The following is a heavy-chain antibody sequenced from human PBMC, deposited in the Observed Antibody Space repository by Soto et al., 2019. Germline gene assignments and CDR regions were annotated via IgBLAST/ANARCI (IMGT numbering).Heavy chain of an antibody. J-gene: IGHJ6*03. CDR2: ISSSGSTI. CDR3: ARGRGEYSSSSRWVYYYYMDV. D-gene: IGHD6-6*01. V-gene: IGHV3-11*01. Sequence: GGSLRLSCAASGFTFSDYYMSWIRQAPGKGLEWVSYISSSGSTIYYADSVKGRFTISRDNAKNSLYLQMNSLRAEDTAVYYCARGRGEYSSSSRWVYYYYMDVWGKGTTVTVSS. CDR1: GFTFSDYY.